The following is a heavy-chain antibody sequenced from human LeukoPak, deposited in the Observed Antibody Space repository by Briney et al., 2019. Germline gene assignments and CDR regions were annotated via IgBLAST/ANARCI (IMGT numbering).Heavy chain of an antibody. CDR3: ASGHYDYVWGSYRYTGQVDY. CDR1: GGSISSSTYY. CDR2: IYHSGST. J-gene: IGHJ4*02. V-gene: IGHV4-39*07. D-gene: IGHD3-16*02. Sequence: SETLSLTCTVSGGSISSSTYYWGWIRQPPGKGLEWIGYIYHSGSTYYNPSLKSRVTISVDRSKNQFSLKLSSVTAADTAVYYCASGHYDYVWGSYRYTGQVDYWGQGTLVTVSS.